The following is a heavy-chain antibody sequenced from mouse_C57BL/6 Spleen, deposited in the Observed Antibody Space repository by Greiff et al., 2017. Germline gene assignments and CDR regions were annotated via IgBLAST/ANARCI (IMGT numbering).Heavy chain of an antibody. CDR3: ARSGTAQATSFAF. D-gene: IGHD3-2*02. CDR1: GYAFSSSW. Sequence: VQLQQSGPELVKPGASVKISCKASGYAFSSSWMNWVKQRPGKGLEWIGRIYPGDGDTNYNGKFKGKSTLTADKSSSTACMQISSLTSEDSAVYFCARSGTAQATSFAFRGQGTLVTVSA. J-gene: IGHJ3*01. V-gene: IGHV1-82*01. CDR2: IYPGDGDT.